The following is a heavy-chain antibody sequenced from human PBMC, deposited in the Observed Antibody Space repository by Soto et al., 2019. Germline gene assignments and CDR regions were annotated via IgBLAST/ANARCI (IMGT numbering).Heavy chain of an antibody. CDR2: ICVSDAFI. V-gene: IGHV3-23*01. CDR3: TRETVAGITGLDY. J-gene: IGHJ4*02. Sequence: EVQLLESGGDLVQPGGSLRLPCAASGFNVGAFAVNWVRQAPGKGREWVSGICVSDAFIYYEDSVRGRFSISSDASENILYLQMNGLRVDDTALYYCTRETVAGITGLDYWGPGTLVTVSS. CDR1: GFNVGAFA. D-gene: IGHD1-20*01.